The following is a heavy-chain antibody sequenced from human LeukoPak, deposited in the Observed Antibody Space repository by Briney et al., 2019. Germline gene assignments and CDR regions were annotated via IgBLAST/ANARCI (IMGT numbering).Heavy chain of an antibody. CDR2: IYYSGSS. CDR3: ARERWEGGSYVMGFDY. D-gene: IGHD1-26*01. CDR1: GGSIRSHH. Sequence: PSETLSLTCSVSGGSIRSHHWKWLRHPPRKGREWLGHIYYSGSSYYHRSLKGRITTSVDTSKKQVALALSSVTAADTAGYYFARERWEGGSYVMGFDYWGQAALVTVSS. V-gene: IGHV4-59*11. J-gene: IGHJ4*02.